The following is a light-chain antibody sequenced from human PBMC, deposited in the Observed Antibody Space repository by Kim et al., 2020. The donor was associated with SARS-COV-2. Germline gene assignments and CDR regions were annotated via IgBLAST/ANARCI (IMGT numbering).Light chain of an antibody. CDR2: GAS. Sequence: VSPEAGAPLSCRAMQSISCFLSWYQQTPDPSPMLIFDGASTTTAVIPTMFSGSGAATVFTLTISIVPSDDLAYYYYQRYNNWPRTFGRGTKVDIK. V-gene: IGKV3D-15*01. J-gene: IGKJ4*01. CDR1: QSISCF. CDR3: QRYNNWPRT.